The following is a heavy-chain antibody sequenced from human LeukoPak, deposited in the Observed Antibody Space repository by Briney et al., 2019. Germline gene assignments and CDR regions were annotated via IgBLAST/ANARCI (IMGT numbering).Heavy chain of an antibody. CDR3: AKDHNYYDSGSYVY. J-gene: IGHJ4*02. D-gene: IGHD3-10*01. Sequence: PGGSLRLSCAASGFTFNKYAMSWVRQAPGKGLEWVSAISGSGDSTYYADSVKGRFSISRDNSKNTLYLQMNSLRAEDTALYYCAKDHNYYDSGSYVYWGQGTLVTVSS. CDR2: ISGSGDST. CDR1: GFTFNKYA. V-gene: IGHV3-23*01.